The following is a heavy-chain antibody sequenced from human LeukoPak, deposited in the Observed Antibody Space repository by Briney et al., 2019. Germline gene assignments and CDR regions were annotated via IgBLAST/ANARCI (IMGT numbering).Heavy chain of an antibody. J-gene: IGHJ5*02. Sequence: ASVKVSCKASGYTFTGYYMHWVRQAPGQGLEWMGWINPNSGGTIYEQKFQGRVTMTRDTSISTAYMELSRLRSDDTAVYYCARRYCSSTSCYGVEWFDPWGQGTLVTVSS. CDR2: INPNSGGT. CDR1: GYTFTGYY. CDR3: ARRYCSSTSCYGVEWFDP. V-gene: IGHV1-2*02. D-gene: IGHD2-2*01.